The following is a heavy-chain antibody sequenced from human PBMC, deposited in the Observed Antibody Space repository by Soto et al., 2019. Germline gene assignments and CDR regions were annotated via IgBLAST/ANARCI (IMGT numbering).Heavy chain of an antibody. CDR3: ARQVRGVTDYYYYGMDV. J-gene: IGHJ6*02. V-gene: IGHV4-39*01. Sequence: SETLSLTCTVSGGSISSSSYYWGWIRQPPGKGLEWIGSIYYSGSTYYNPSLKSRVTISVDTSKNQFSLKLSSVTAADTAVYCARQVRGVTDYYYYGMDVWGQGTTVTVSS. D-gene: IGHD3-10*01. CDR1: GGSISSSSYY. CDR2: IYYSGST.